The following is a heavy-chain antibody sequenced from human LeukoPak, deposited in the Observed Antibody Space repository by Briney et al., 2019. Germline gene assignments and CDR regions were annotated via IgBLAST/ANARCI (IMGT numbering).Heavy chain of an antibody. CDR1: GGSISSYY. V-gene: IGHV4-59*12. D-gene: IGHD1-26*01. CDR2: IYYSGST. J-gene: IGHJ4*02. CDR3: AVAGGENYFDY. Sequence: SETLSLTCTVSGGSISSYYWSWIRQPPGKGLEWIGYIYYSGSTNYNPSLKSRVTISVDTSKNQFSLKLSSVTAADTAVYYCAVAGGENYFDYWGQGTLVTVSS.